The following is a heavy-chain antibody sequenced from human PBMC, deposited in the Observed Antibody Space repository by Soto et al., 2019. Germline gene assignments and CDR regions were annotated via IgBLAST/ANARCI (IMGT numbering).Heavy chain of an antibody. CDR3: ARRPLNKCLDY. D-gene: IGHD2-2*01. CDR1: GGSISGNNYY. Sequence: QLQLQESGPGLVKPSETLSLTCAVSGGSISGNNYYWGWVRQPPGKGLEWIGSIHNSGTTYYNPSLKSRVTLSVDTSINQSSLKLSSVTAADTAVYYCARRPLNKCLDYWGQGTLVTVSS. CDR2: IHNSGTT. V-gene: IGHV4-39*01. J-gene: IGHJ4*02.